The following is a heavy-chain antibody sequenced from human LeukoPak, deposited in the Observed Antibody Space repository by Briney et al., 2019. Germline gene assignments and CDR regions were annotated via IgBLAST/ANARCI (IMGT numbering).Heavy chain of an antibody. CDR1: GYTFTSYD. J-gene: IGHJ6*03. CDR3: ARMAAAGTLVSYMDV. D-gene: IGHD6-13*01. V-gene: IGHV1-8*03. Sequence: ASVKVSCKASGYTFTSYDINWVRQATGQGLEWMGWMNPNSGNTGYAQKFQGRVTITRNTSISTAYMELSSLRAEDTAVYYCARMAAAGTLVSYMDVWGKGTTVTVSS. CDR2: MNPNSGNT.